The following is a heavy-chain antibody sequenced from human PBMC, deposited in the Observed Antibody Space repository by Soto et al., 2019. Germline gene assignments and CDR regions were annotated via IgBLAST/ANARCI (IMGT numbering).Heavy chain of an antibody. D-gene: IGHD3-10*01. CDR2: FTADDGDT. CDR3: ARRTLRSGIGVGEY. J-gene: IGHJ4*02. Sequence: ASVKVSCKASGYIFMSYGITWVRQARGQGLEWMGCFTADDGDTNYAQKFQGRVTMTTDTCTSRAYMELRSLRSDDTAIYYCARRTLRSGIGVGEYWGQGSLVTVSS. V-gene: IGHV1-18*01. CDR1: GYIFMSYG.